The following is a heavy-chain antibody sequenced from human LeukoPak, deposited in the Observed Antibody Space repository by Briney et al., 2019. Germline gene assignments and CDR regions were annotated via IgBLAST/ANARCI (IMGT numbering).Heavy chain of an antibody. CDR3: ARMRGAAAVTGDY. D-gene: IGHD6-13*01. Sequence: SETLSLTCTVSGGSVNSGTYHWGWVRQPPGKGLEWIGSVYFDGSTHDNPSLKSRVAISVDTSKNQFSLKLSSVTAADTAVYYCARMRGAAAVTGDYWGQGTLVTVSS. CDR1: GGSVNSGTYH. J-gene: IGHJ4*02. V-gene: IGHV4-39*01. CDR2: VYFDGST.